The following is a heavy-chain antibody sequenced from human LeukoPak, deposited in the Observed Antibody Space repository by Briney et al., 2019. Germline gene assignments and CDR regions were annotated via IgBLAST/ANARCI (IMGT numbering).Heavy chain of an antibody. J-gene: IGHJ3*02. D-gene: IGHD3-10*01. V-gene: IGHV1-2*02. CDR2: INHNSGGT. CDR3: ARDHTPLLWFGELWGDAFDI. CDR1: GYTFTGYY. Sequence: SVTVSCKASGYTFTGYYMHGVRQAPGQGLEWMGWINHNSGGTNYAQKFQGRVTMTSHTSISTAYMELSRLRSDDTAVYYCARDHTPLLWFGELWGDAFDIWGQGTMVTVSS.